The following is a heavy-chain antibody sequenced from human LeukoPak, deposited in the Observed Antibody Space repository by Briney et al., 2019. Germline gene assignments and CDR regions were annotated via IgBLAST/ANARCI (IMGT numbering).Heavy chain of an antibody. CDR3: AKDGSSYYYIYY. CDR1: GFTFNSYG. CDR2: ISYDGSNT. J-gene: IGHJ4*02. V-gene: IGHV3-30*02. Sequence: PGGSLRLSCAASGFTFNSYGMHWVRQAPGKGPEWLAFISYDGSNTYYADSVKGRFTVSRDDSKSTLYLQMNSLRADDTAVYYCAKDGSSYYYIYYWGQGTLVTVSS. D-gene: IGHD3-22*01.